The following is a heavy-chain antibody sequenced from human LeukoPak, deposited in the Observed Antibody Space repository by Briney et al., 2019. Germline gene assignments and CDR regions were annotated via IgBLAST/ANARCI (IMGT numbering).Heavy chain of an antibody. CDR1: GFTFSDYY. CDR3: ARRGDYPFDY. J-gene: IGHJ4*02. D-gene: IGHD4-17*01. CDR2: INSSSSYT. Sequence: PGGSLRLSCAASGFTFSDYYMSWIRQAPGKGLEWVSYINSSSSYTNYADSVKGRFTISGDNAKNSLYLQMNSLRAEDTSVYYCARRGDYPFDYWGQGTLVTVSS. V-gene: IGHV3-11*06.